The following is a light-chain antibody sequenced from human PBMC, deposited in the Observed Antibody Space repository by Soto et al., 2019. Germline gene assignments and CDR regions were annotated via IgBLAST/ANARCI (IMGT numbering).Light chain of an antibody. CDR1: QDISKN. V-gene: IGKV1-12*01. CDR3: PPTKGFPLT. CDR2: AAS. J-gene: IGKJ4*02. Sequence: DIQRAQSPSSLSSSLGAIVTITCRARQDISKNLAWYQQIPGKDPKLLIFAASTLQSGVPSRFSASESGTYFILTVGGLQPEDAATFDCPPTKGFPLTCGGGTKVETK.